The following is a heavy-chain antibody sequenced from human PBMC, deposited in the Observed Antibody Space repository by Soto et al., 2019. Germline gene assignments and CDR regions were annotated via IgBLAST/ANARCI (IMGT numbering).Heavy chain of an antibody. Sequence: PGGSLRLSCAASGFTFDDYAMSWVRQAPGKGLEWVSAISGSGGSTYYADSVKGRFTISRDNSKNTLYLQMNSLRAEDTAVYYCAKGSYDILTGYGYWGQGTLVTVSS. CDR1: GFTFDDYA. J-gene: IGHJ4*02. V-gene: IGHV3-23*01. D-gene: IGHD3-9*01. CDR3: AKGSYDILTGYGY. CDR2: ISGSGGST.